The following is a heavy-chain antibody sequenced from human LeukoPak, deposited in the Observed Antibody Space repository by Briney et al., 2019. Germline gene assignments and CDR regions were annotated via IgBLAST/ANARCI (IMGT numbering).Heavy chain of an antibody. CDR3: ARGQTYYYDSSGSDY. CDR2: ISSSSSYI. Sequence: GGSLRLSCAASGFTFSSYSMTWVRQAPGKGLEWVSSISSSSSYIYYADSVKGRFTISRDNAKNSLYLQMNSLRAEDTAVYYCARGQTYYYDSSGSDYWGQRTLVTVSS. J-gene: IGHJ4*02. D-gene: IGHD3-22*01. CDR1: GFTFSSYS. V-gene: IGHV3-21*01.